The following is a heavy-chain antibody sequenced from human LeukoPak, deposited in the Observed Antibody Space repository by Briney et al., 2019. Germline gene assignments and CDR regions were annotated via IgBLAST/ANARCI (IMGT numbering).Heavy chain of an antibody. CDR1: GGTFSSYA. CDR2: IIPIFGTA. Sequence: SVKVSCKASGGTFSSYAISWVRQAPGQGLEWMGGIIPIFGTANYAQKFQGRVTITADESTSTAYMELSSLRSEDTAVYYCARLYYDFWSGRKGPSPDFDYWGQGTLVTVSS. CDR3: ARLYYDFWSGRKGPSPDFDY. J-gene: IGHJ4*02. V-gene: IGHV1-69*01. D-gene: IGHD3-3*01.